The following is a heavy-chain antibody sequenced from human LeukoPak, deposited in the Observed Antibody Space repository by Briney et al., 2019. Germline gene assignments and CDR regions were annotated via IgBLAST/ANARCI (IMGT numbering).Heavy chain of an antibody. V-gene: IGHV1-24*01. CDR3: ATVAAAGAYRFDY. CDR2: LDPEDGET. D-gene: IGHD6-13*01. CDR1: GYTLTELS. Sequence: WASVKVSCKVSGYTLTELSMHWVRQAPGKGLEWMGGLDPEDGETIYAQKFQGRVTMTEDTSTDTAYMELSSLRSEDTAVYYCATVAAAGAYRFDYWGQGTLVTVSS. J-gene: IGHJ4*02.